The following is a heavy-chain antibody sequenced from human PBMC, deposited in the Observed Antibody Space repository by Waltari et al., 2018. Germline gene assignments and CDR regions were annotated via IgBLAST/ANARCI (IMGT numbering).Heavy chain of an antibody. CDR3: TRDLYGSGGDWFDP. J-gene: IGHJ5*02. CDR1: GFEFSDWA. V-gene: IGHV3-21*01. Sequence: EVRLAESGGGLVKPGGSLRPSCIASGFEFSDWAMNWVRQTPGTGLEWVSSIGGTHSNIFYAESVKGRFIVSRDNAKSSLYLQMDNLRAEDSGLYYCTRDLYGSGGDWFDPWGQGTLVTVSS. CDR2: IGGTHSNI. D-gene: IGHD3-10*01.